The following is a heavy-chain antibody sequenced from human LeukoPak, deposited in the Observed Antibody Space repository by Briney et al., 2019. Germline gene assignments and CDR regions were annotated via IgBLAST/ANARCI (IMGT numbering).Heavy chain of an antibody. CDR3: ARDLSWGAFI. J-gene: IGHJ3*02. CDR1: GFTFSSYA. V-gene: IGHV3-23*01. CDR2: ISGSGDT. D-gene: IGHD3-16*01. Sequence: PGGSLRLSCAASGFTFSSYAMGWVRQAPGKGLEWVSAISGSGDTYHADSVKGRFTISRDNSKNTLYLQMNSLRADDTAVYYCARDLSWGAFIWGQGTMVTVSS.